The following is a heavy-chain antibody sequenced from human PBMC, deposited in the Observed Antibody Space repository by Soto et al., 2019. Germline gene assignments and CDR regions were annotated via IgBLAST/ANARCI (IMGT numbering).Heavy chain of an antibody. V-gene: IGHV3-23*01. Sequence: SSSSYYWGWIRQPPGKGLEWVSAISGSGGSTYYADSVKVRFTISRDNSKNTLYLQMNSLRAEDTAVYYCARAGNHNFAYSGQGTLVTVSS. J-gene: IGHJ4*02. CDR1: SSSSYY. CDR2: ISGSGGST. CDR3: ARAGNHNFAY.